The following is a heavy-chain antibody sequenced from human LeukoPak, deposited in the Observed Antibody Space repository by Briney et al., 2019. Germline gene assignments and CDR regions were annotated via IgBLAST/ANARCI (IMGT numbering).Heavy chain of an antibody. J-gene: IGHJ6*03. CDR2: IYYSGST. CDR1: GGSISSYY. V-gene: IGHV4-59*01. D-gene: IGHD6-19*01. CDR3: ARGSGWHYYYYYMDV. Sequence: AETLSLTCTVSGGSISSYYWSWIRQPPGKGGEWIGYIYYSGSTNYNPSLKRRVSISVEKYKNQFSLKLTSVTAADTAVYYCARGSGWHYYYYYMDVWGKGTTVTVSS.